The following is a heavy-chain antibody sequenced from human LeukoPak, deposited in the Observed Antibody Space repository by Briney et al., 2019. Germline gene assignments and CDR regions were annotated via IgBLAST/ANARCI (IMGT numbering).Heavy chain of an antibody. Sequence: SETLSLTCTVSGGSISNYYWSWIRQSPGKGLEWIGYIYYSGTTNSNPSLKSRVTISVDTSKNQFSLKLSSVTAADTAVYYCARHDKQQLGYYYYYMDVWGKGTTVTVSS. D-gene: IGHD6-13*01. J-gene: IGHJ6*03. CDR3: ARHDKQQLGYYYYYMDV. V-gene: IGHV4-59*08. CDR1: GGSISNYY. CDR2: IYYSGTT.